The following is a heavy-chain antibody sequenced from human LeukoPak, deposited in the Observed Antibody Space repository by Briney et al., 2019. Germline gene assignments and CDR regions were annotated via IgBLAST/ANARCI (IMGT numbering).Heavy chain of an antibody. Sequence: SETLSLTCTVSGGSISSGSYYWSWIRQPAGKGLEWIGRIYTSGSTNYNPSLKSRVTISVDTSKNQFSLKLSSVTAADTAVYYCARVVGCGGDCYSGISDYWGQGTLVTVSS. V-gene: IGHV4-61*02. D-gene: IGHD2-21*02. CDR3: ARVVGCGGDCYSGISDY. CDR1: GGSISSGSYY. CDR2: IYTSGST. J-gene: IGHJ4*02.